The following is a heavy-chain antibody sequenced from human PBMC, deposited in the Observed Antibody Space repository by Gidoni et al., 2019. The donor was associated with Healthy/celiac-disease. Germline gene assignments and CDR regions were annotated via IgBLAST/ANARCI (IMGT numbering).Heavy chain of an antibody. Sequence: EVQLLESGGGLVQPGGSLRLSCAASGFTFSSYAMSWVRQAPGKGLEWVTDISGSGGSTYYADSVKGRFTIYRDNSKNRVELKMNSLRAKDRAVYYCAKDIVRMVYGYWGQGTLVTVSS. CDR3: AKDIVRMVYGY. J-gene: IGHJ4*02. D-gene: IGHD2-8*01. V-gene: IGHV3-23*01. CDR1: GFTFSSYA. CDR2: ISGSGGST.